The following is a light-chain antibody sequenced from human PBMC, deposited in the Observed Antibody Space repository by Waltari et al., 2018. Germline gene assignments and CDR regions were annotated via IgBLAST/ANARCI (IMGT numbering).Light chain of an antibody. CDR1: NRAVCGYTY. J-gene: IGLJ2*01. V-gene: IGLV2-14*03. CDR2: DVS. Sequence: QSALTQPASVSGSPGPSITLSCPGTNRAVCGYTYVSWYQQHPGKAPKFLIYDVSNRPSGVSTRFSGSKSGNTASLTISGLQAEDEADYYCSSYTSSNTLLFGGGTKLTVL. CDR3: SSYTSSNTLL.